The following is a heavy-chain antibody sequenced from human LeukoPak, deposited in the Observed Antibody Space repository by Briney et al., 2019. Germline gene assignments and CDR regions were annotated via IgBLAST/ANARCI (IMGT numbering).Heavy chain of an antibody. Sequence: GGSLRLSCAASGFTFSSYGMHWVRQAPGKGLEWVAVISYDGSNKYYADSVKGRFTISRDNSKNTLYLQMNSLRAEDTAVYYCAKASPRGYSYVMDYWGQGTLVTVSS. D-gene: IGHD5-18*01. CDR3: AKASPRGYSYVMDY. CDR1: GFTFSSYG. V-gene: IGHV3-30*18. J-gene: IGHJ4*02. CDR2: ISYDGSNK.